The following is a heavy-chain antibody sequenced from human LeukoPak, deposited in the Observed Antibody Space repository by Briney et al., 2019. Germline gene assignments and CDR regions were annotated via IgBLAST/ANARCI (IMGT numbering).Heavy chain of an antibody. J-gene: IGHJ6*02. D-gene: IGHD6-6*01. CDR2: IYYSGST. CDR3: ARDRVSSSSKGYYYYYYGTDV. CDR1: GGSISSGGYY. V-gene: IGHV4-31*03. Sequence: SETLSLTCTVSGGSISSGGYYWSWIRQHPGKGLEWIGYIYYSGSTYYNPSLKSRVTISVDTSKNQFSLKLSSVTAADTAVYYCARDRVSSSSKGYYYYYYGTDVWGQGTTVTVSS.